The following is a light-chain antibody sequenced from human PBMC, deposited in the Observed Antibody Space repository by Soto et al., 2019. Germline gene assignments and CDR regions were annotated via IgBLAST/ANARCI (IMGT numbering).Light chain of an antibody. CDR1: QRVSSH. CDR2: AAS. Sequence: ETVMTQSPVTLSVSPGDTATLSCRASQRVSSHLAWYQQRPGQAPRLLIYAASTRATGIPVRFSGSGSETEFTLTIRSLQSEDSSLYYCHQYNNWPWTVGQGTKVDSK. J-gene: IGKJ1*01. V-gene: IGKV3-15*01. CDR3: HQYNNWPWT.